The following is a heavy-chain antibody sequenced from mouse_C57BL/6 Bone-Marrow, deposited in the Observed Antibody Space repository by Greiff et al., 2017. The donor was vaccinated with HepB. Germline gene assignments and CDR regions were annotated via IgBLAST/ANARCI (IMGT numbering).Heavy chain of an antibody. J-gene: IGHJ2*01. CDR2: ISSGGSYT. CDR1: GFTFSSYG. D-gene: IGHD1-1*01. Sequence: EVQRVESGGDLVKPGGSLKLSCAASGFTFSSYGMSWVRQTPDKRLEWVATISSGGSYTYYPDSVKGRFTISRDNAKNTLYLQMSSLKSEDTAMYYCARFYYGRGYFDYWGQGTTLTVSS. CDR3: ARFYYGRGYFDY. V-gene: IGHV5-6*01.